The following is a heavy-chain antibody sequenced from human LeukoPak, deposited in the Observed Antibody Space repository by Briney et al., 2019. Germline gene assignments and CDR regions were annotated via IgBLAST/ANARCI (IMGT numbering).Heavy chain of an antibody. J-gene: IGHJ4*02. V-gene: IGHV4-34*01. CDR2: INHSGST. D-gene: IGHD6-13*01. Sequence: SETLSLTCAVYGGSFNGYYCSWIRQPPGKGLEWIGEINHSGSTNYNPSLKSRVTISVDASKNQFSLKLSSVTAADTAVYYCARVLRIAAAGNTFDYWGQGTLVTVSS. CDR3: ARVLRIAAAGNTFDY. CDR1: GGSFNGYY.